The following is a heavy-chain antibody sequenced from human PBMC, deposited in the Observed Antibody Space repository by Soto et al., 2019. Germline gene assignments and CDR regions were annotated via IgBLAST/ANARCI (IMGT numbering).Heavy chain of an antibody. D-gene: IGHD6-19*01. J-gene: IGHJ4*02. V-gene: IGHV3-9*01. CDR1: GFKFEDYA. CDR2: INWNSGKV. Sequence: EMQLVESGGGLVPPGRSLRLSCAGFGFKFEDYAMHWVRQVPGKGLEWVSYINWNSGKVKYVDSVKGRFTISRDNAKNSLYLHMTSLKSADTALYYCAKAGCSDANCHFWALESWGQGTLVSVSS. CDR3: AKAGCSDANCHFWALES.